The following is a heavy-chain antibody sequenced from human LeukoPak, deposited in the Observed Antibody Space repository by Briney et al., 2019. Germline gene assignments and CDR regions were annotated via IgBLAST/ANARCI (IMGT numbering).Heavy chain of an antibody. CDR3: ARDLPDRFHY. Sequence: GGSLSLSCAASGFTFSVYNMNWVRQAPGKGLEWVSFISSSSSYRYFADSVKGRFTNSRDNAKNSLYLQMNSLRAEDTAVYYCARDLPDRFHYWGQGTLVTVSS. CDR2: ISSSSSYR. J-gene: IGHJ4*02. V-gene: IGHV3-21*01. CDR1: GFTFSVYN.